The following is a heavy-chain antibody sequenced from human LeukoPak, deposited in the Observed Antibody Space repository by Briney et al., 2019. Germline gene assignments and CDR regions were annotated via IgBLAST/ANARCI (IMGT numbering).Heavy chain of an antibody. Sequence: PGGSLRLSCAASGFTFSSYAMSWVRQAPGKGLEWVSAISGSGGSTYYADSVKGRFTISRDNSKNTLYLQMNSLRAEDTAVYYCAGGRYDFWSGAIDYWGQGTLVTVSS. CDR1: GFTFSSYA. D-gene: IGHD3-3*01. V-gene: IGHV3-23*01. CDR3: AGGRYDFWSGAIDY. J-gene: IGHJ4*02. CDR2: ISGSGGST.